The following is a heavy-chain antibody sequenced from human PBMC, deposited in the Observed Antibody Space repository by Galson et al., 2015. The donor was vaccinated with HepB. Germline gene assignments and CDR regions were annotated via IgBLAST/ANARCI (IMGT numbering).Heavy chain of an antibody. D-gene: IGHD2-21*02. CDR2: ININTGKP. J-gene: IGHJ2*01. Sequence: SVKVSCKASGYTFSTYSITRVRQVPGQGLEWMGWININTGKPTYAQAFTGRLVFSLDTSVSTAYLQISSLKAEDTAIYYCARRVTASWFFDLWGRGTLVTVPS. CDR3: ARRVTASWFFDL. V-gene: IGHV7-4-1*02. CDR1: GYTFSTYS.